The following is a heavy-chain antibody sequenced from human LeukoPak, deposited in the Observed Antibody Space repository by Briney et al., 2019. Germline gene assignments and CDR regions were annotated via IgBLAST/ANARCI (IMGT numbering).Heavy chain of an antibody. CDR1: GFTFSSYA. CDR3: ARRGYHDSSGYDY. V-gene: IGHV3-21*06. CDR2: ISGSNSDI. J-gene: IGHJ4*01. Sequence: PGGSLRLSYAASGFTFSSYAMNWVRQARGKGLEWVSSISGSNSDIYYADSVKGRFTISRDNAKNSVFLQMNNLRAEDTAIYYCARRGYHDSSGYDYWGQGTLVTVSS. D-gene: IGHD3-22*01.